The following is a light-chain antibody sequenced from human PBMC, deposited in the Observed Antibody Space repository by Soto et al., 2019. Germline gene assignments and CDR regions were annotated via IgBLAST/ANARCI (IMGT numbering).Light chain of an antibody. Sequence: EIVLTQSPGTLSLSPGERATLSCRASQSVSSSYLAWYQQKPGQAPRLLIYGASSRATGIPDRFSGSGSGTDFTLNISRLEPEDFAVYYCQQYGSSPTLTFGGGTKVEIK. CDR1: QSVSSSY. CDR2: GAS. J-gene: IGKJ4*01. V-gene: IGKV3-20*01. CDR3: QQYGSSPTLT.